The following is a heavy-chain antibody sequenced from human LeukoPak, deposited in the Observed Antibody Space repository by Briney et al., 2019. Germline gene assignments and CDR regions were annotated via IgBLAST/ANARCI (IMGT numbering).Heavy chain of an antibody. D-gene: IGHD1-1*01. Sequence: PGGSLRLSCAASGFTFNNYAMSWVRQAPGKGLEWVSAISDNGGDTKYADSVKGRFTISRDNPKNTLYLQMNSLRVEDTAIYYCGKDWKLDYWGQGTLVTVSS. V-gene: IGHV3-23*01. CDR3: GKDWKLDY. CDR1: GFTFNNYA. J-gene: IGHJ4*02. CDR2: ISDNGGDT.